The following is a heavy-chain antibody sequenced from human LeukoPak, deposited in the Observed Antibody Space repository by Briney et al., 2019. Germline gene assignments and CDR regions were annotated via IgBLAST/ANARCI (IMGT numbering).Heavy chain of an antibody. J-gene: IGHJ5*02. Sequence: GGSLRLSCAASGFTFYGYAMSWVRQAPGKGLEWVSGISGSAGSTYHSESVKGRFTMSRDNSNNMLYLQMNSLRPEDTAIYYCKKKTFLGGPRPLVYPPGGRGT. D-gene: IGHD3-16*01. V-gene: IGHV3-23*01. CDR1: GFTFYGYA. CDR2: ISGSAGST. CDR3: KKKTFLGGPRPLVYPP.